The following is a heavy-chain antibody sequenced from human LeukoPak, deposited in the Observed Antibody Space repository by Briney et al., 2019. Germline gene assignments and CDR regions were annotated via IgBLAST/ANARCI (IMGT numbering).Heavy chain of an antibody. J-gene: IGHJ5*02. D-gene: IGHD2-2*01. Sequence: SETLSLTCTVSGGSVSSYYWSWIRQPPGKGLEWIGYIYYSGSTNYNPSLKSRVTISVDTSKNQFSLKLSSVTAADTALYYCARVRYCSSTSCPWGQGTLVTVSS. CDR3: ARVRYCSSTSCP. V-gene: IGHV4-59*02. CDR2: IYYSGST. CDR1: GGSVSSYY.